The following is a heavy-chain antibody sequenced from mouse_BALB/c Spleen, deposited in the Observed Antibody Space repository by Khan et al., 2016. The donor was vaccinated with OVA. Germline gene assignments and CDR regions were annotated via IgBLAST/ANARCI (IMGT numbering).Heavy chain of an antibody. CDR2: ISYGGNT. D-gene: IGHD1-1*01. CDR1: GYSITSDYA. CDR3: ARIYGGDFDY. J-gene: IGHJ2*01. Sequence: QLEESGPGLVKPSQSLSLTCTVTGYSITSDYAWNWIRQFPGNKLEWMGYISYGGNTKYNPSLKSRISITRDTSENQFFLQLNSVTIEDTATYYCARIYGGDFDYWGQGTTLTVSS. V-gene: IGHV3-2*02.